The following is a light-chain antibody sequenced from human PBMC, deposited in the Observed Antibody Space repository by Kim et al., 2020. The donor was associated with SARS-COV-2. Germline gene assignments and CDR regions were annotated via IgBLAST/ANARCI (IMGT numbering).Light chain of an antibody. CDR3: QQYNNWPWT. Sequence: VSQGERVTLACRASQIFSSNLAWYHQKPGQAPRLLIYGESTRASVIPARFSGSGSGTEFTLTISSLQSEDFAVYYCQQYNNWPWTFGQGTKVDIK. J-gene: IGKJ1*01. CDR2: GES. CDR1: QIFSSN. V-gene: IGKV3D-15*01.